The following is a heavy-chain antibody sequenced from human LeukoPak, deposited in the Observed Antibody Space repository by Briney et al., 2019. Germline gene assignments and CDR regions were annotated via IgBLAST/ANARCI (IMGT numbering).Heavy chain of an antibody. J-gene: IGHJ5*02. CDR2: INHSGST. V-gene: IGHV4-34*01. Sequence: SETLSLTCAVYGGSFSGYYWSWIRQPPGKGLEWIGEINHSGSTNYNPSLKSRVTISVDTSKNQFSLKLSSVTAADTAVYYCARSGQLVPNWFDPWGQGTLVTVSS. CDR3: ARSGQLVPNWFDP. D-gene: IGHD6-13*01. CDR1: GGSFSGYY.